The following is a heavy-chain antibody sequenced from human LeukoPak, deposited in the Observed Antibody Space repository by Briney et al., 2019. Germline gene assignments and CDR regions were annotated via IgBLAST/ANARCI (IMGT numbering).Heavy chain of an antibody. CDR2: IYYSGST. J-gene: IGHJ4*02. CDR1: GGSISSYY. D-gene: IGHD3-3*02. Sequence: SETLSLTCTVSGGSISSYYWSWIRQPPGKGLEWIGYIYYSGSTNYNPSLKSRVTISVDTSKNQFSLKLSSVTAADTAVYYCARGIRYWGQGTLVTVSS. V-gene: IGHV4-59*01. CDR3: ARGIRY.